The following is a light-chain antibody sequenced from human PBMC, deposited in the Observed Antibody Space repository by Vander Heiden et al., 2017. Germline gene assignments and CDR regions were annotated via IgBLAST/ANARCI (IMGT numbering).Light chain of an antibody. V-gene: IGKV3-15*01. CDR1: QSVSSN. CDR3: QQYNNWPRT. CDR2: GAS. J-gene: IGKJ1*01. Sequence: ELVTTQSPASLSLSPGERPTLSCRASQSVSSNLAWYQQKPGQAPRLLIYGASTRATGIPARFSGSGSGTEFTLTISSLQSEDFAVYYCQQYNNWPRTFGQGTKVEIK.